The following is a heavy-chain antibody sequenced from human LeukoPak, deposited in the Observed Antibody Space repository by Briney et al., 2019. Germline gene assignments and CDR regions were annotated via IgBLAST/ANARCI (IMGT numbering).Heavy chain of an antibody. J-gene: IGHJ4*02. V-gene: IGHV3-7*01. D-gene: IGHD2-15*01. Sequence: GSLRLSCAASGFPFSSYWMGWVRPAPGKGLEWVANIKQDGSEKYYVDSVKGRFTISRDNAKNSLYLQMNSLRAEDTAVYYCARYCSGGSCYDYWGQGTLVTVSS. CDR3: ARYCSGGSCYDY. CDR2: IKQDGSEK. CDR1: GFPFSSYW.